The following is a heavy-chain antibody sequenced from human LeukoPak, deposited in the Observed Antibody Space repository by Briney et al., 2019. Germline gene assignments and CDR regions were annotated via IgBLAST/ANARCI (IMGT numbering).Heavy chain of an antibody. Sequence: GGSLRLSCAASGFTLSGSAIHWVRQASGKGLEWVGRIRSEANSYATSSAASVKGRFTISRDDSKNTAYLQMNSLKTEDTAVYYCARDQDGEDYGNAFNIWGQGTLVTVFS. D-gene: IGHD4-17*01. CDR3: ARDQDGEDYGNAFNI. CDR2: IRSEANSYAT. V-gene: IGHV3-73*01. CDR1: GFTLSGSA. J-gene: IGHJ3*02.